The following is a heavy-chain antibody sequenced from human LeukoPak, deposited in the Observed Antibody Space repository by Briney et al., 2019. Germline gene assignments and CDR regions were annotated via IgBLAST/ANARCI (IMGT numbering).Heavy chain of an antibody. CDR2: ISPNGGDT. CDR1: GFTFGYYA. Sequence: GGSLRLSCAASGFTFGYYAMNWVRQAPGRGLEWVSSISPNGGDTYYADSVKGRFTISRDNSKNTLFLQMNSLRADDSAVYYCAKDYDFWSGFFDYWGQGTLVTVSS. CDR3: AKDYDFWSGFFDY. J-gene: IGHJ4*02. V-gene: IGHV3-23*01. D-gene: IGHD3-3*01.